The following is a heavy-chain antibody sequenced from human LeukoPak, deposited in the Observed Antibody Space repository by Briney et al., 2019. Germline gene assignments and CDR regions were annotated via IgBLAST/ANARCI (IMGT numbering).Heavy chain of an antibody. D-gene: IGHD3-22*01. V-gene: IGHV4-59*01. J-gene: IGHJ5*02. Sequence: NPSETLSLTCTVSGGSISSYYWSWIRQPPGKGLEWIGYIYYSGSTNYNPSLKSRVTISVDTSKNQFSLKLSSVTAADTAVYYCASAGDYYDSSSNNWFDPWGQGTLVTVSS. CDR2: IYYSGST. CDR1: GGSISSYY. CDR3: ASAGDYYDSSSNNWFDP.